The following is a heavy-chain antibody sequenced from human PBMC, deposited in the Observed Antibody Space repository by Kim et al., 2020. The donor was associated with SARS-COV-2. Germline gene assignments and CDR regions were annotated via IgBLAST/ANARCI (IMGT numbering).Heavy chain of an antibody. CDR3: AREGDSSSSFGY. V-gene: IGHV1-2*02. D-gene: IGHD6-6*01. J-gene: IGHJ4*02. Sequence: YAQKFQGRVTRTRDTSISTAYMELSRLRSDDTAVYYCAREGDSSSSFGYWGQGTLVTVSS.